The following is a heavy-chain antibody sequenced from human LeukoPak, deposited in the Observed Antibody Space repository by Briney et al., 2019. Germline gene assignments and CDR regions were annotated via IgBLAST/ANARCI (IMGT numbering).Heavy chain of an antibody. CDR3: ARGPYSYDSSGAFDI. CDR2: IYTSGST. D-gene: IGHD3-22*01. CDR1: GGSISSGSYY. Sequence: SETLSLTCTVSGGSISSGSYYWSWIRQPAGKGLEWIGRIYTSGSTNYNPSLKSRVTISIDTSKNQFSLKLSSVTAADTAVYFCARGPYSYDSSGAFDIWGQGTMVTVSS. J-gene: IGHJ3*02. V-gene: IGHV4-61*02.